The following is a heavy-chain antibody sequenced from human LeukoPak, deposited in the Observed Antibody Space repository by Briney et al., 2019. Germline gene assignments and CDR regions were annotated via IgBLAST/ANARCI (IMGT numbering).Heavy chain of an antibody. CDR3: AKDLSSPGYMDV. D-gene: IGHD2/OR15-2a*01. CDR1: GFTFSNYG. V-gene: IGHV3-30*02. CDR2: IRYDGSNI. Sequence: PGGSLRLSCAASGFTFSNYGMHWVRQAPGNRLEWVAFIRYDGSNIYYADSVKGRFTISRGNSKNTLYLQMNSLRAEDTAVYYCAKDLSSPGYMDVWGKGTTVTISS. J-gene: IGHJ6*03.